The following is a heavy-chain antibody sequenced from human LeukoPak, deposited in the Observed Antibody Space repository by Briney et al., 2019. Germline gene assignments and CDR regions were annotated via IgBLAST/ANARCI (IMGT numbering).Heavy chain of an antibody. Sequence: GGSLRLSCVVSGFTFSSYWMTCVRQAPGRGREGVAKIKTEGNQKQYLDSAKGRFTISRDNAKNSLYLQMNSLRAEDTAIYYCARDPYNGNYGDSYYYYMDVWGKGTTVTISS. D-gene: IGHD1-26*01. V-gene: IGHV3-7*01. CDR2: IKTEGNQK. CDR3: ARDPYNGNYGDSYYYYMDV. CDR1: GFTFSSYW. J-gene: IGHJ6*03.